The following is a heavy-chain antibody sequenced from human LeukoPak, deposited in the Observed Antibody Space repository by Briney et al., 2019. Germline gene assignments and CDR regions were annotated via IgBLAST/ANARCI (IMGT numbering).Heavy chain of an antibody. CDR1: GGSISSSSYY. D-gene: IGHD3-22*01. J-gene: IGHJ4*02. V-gene: IGHV4-39*01. CDR3: ARGNYYDSSGYVP. Sequence: SETLSLTCTVSGGSISSSSYYWGWIRQPPGKGLEWIGSIYYSGSTYYNPSLKSRVTISVDTSKNQFSLKLSSVTAADTAVYYCARGNYYDSSGYVPWGQGTLVTVSS. CDR2: IYYSGST.